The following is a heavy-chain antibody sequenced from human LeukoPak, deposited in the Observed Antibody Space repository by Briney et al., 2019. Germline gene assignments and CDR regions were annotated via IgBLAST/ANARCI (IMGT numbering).Heavy chain of an antibody. CDR3: AGGHGGHYDFWSGYYGAYYYYGMDV. CDR2: MDPNSGNT. V-gene: IGHV1-8*01. J-gene: IGHJ6*02. D-gene: IGHD3-3*01. Sequence: ASVKVSCKASGYTFTSYDINWVRQATGQGLEWMGWMDPNSGNTGYAQKFQGRVTMTRNTSISTAYMELSSLRSEDTAVYYCAGGHGGHYDFWSGYYGAYYYYGMDVWGQGTTVTVSS. CDR1: GYTFTSYD.